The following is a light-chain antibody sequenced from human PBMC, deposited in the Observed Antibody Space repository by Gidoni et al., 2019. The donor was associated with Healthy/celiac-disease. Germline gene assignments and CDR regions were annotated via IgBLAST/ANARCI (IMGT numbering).Light chain of an antibody. CDR2: DAS. CDR3: QQRSNWRT. J-gene: IGKJ1*01. V-gene: IGKV3-11*01. CDR1: QSVSSY. Sequence: DIVLTQSPATLSLSPGERATLHCRASQSVSSYLAWYQQKPGQAPRLLIYDASNRATGIPARFSGSGSETDFTLTISSLEPEDFAVYYCQQRSNWRTFGQGTKVEIK.